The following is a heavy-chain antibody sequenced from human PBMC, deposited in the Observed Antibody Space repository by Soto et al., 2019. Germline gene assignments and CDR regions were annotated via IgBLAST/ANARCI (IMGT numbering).Heavy chain of an antibody. V-gene: IGHV4-31*03. Sequence: PSETLSLTCTVSGGSISSGGYYWSWIRQHPGKGLEWIGYIYYSGSTYYNPALKSRVTISVDTSKNQFSLKLSSVTAADTAVYYCARAEGMGYGMDVWGQGTTVTVSS. CDR2: IYYSGST. J-gene: IGHJ6*02. D-gene: IGHD2-8*01. CDR3: ARAEGMGYGMDV. CDR1: GGSISSGGYY.